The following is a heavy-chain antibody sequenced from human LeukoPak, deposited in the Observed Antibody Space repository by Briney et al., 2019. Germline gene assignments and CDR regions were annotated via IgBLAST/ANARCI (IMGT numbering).Heavy chain of an antibody. Sequence: ASVKVSCKASGYTFTGFFMNWVRQAPGQGLEWMGRINPNSGDTSYAQTFQGRVTMTRDTSITTAYMDLSSLTSDDTAMYYCARWGELTGVGNWGQGTLVTVSS. D-gene: IGHD1-7*01. V-gene: IGHV1-2*02. J-gene: IGHJ4*02. CDR2: INPNSGDT. CDR3: ARWGELTGVGN. CDR1: GYTFTGFF.